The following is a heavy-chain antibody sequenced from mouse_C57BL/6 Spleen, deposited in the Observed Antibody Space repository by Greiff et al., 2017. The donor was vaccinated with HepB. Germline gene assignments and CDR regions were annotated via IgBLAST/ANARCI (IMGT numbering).Heavy chain of an antibody. D-gene: IGHD1-1*01. J-gene: IGHJ3*01. CDR3: ARNYYVSSHQAWFAY. Sequence: EVQLQESGGGLVKPGGSLKLSCAASGFTFSDYGMHWVRQAPEKGLEWVAYISSGSSTIYYADTVKGRFTISRDNAKNTLFLQMTSLRSEDTAMYYCARNYYVSSHQAWFAYWGQGTLVTVSA. V-gene: IGHV5-17*01. CDR2: ISSGSSTI. CDR1: GFTFSDYG.